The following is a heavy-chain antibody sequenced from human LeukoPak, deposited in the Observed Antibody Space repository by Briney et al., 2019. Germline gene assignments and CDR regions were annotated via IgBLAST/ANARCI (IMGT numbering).Heavy chain of an antibody. CDR2: INPNSGDT. D-gene: IGHD3-3*01. CDR3: ARGSFVGPYYFAY. J-gene: IGHJ4*02. V-gene: IGHV1-2*02. CDR1: GYTFSGYY. Sequence: ASVKVSYKASGYTFSGYYMHWVRQAPGQGLEWKGWINPNSGDTKYTQKFQGRVTMTRDTSISTAYMELSRLRSDDTAVYYCARGSFVGPYYFAYWGQGALVTVSS.